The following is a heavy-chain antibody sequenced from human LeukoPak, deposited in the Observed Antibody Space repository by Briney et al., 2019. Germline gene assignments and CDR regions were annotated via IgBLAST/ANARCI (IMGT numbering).Heavy chain of an antibody. CDR3: AKASHSYGNDAFDI. V-gene: IGHV3-23*01. D-gene: IGHD5-18*01. Sequence: GGSLRLSCAASGFTFSNFAMSWVRQVPEKGLEWGSTIRGGGAGAHYADSVKGRFTISRDNSRNTLYVEMNSLKAEDTAVYFCAKASHSYGNDAFDICGQGTKVTVSS. CDR1: GFTFSNFA. J-gene: IGHJ3*02. CDR2: IRGGGAGA.